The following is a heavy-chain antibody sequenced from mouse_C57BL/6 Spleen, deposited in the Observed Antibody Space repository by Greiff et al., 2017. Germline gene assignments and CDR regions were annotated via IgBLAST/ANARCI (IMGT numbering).Heavy chain of an antibody. D-gene: IGHD2-5*01. CDR2: IDPNSGGT. Sequence: QVHVKQPGAELVKPGASVKLSCTASGYTFTSYWMHWVKQRPGRGLEWIGRIDPNSGGTKYNEKFKSKATLTVDKPSSTAYMQLSSLTSEDSAVYYCARKGAYYSNLAYWGQGTLVTVSA. CDR1: GYTFTSYW. J-gene: IGHJ3*01. CDR3: ARKGAYYSNLAY. V-gene: IGHV1-72*01.